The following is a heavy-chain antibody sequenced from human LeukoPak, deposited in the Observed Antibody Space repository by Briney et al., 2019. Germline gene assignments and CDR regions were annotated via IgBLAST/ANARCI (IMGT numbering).Heavy chain of an antibody. D-gene: IGHD3-9*01. CDR3: ARTRRDSDWSLGPSFLVDY. CDR1: GGSISSGGYY. J-gene: IGHJ4*02. CDR2: IYYSGST. Sequence: SQTLSLTCTVSGGSISSGGYYWSWIRQYPGKGLEWIGHIYYSGSTYYNPSLKSRITISVDTSKNQFSLKLSSVTAADTAVYYCARTRRDSDWSLGPSFLVDYWGQGTLVTVSS. V-gene: IGHV4-31*03.